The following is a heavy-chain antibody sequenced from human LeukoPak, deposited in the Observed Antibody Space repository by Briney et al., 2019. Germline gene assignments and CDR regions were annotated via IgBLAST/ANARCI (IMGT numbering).Heavy chain of an antibody. D-gene: IGHD6-13*01. CDR1: GGTFTSYA. Sequence: SVKVSCKASGGTFTSYAISWVRQAPGQGLEWMGGSIPIFGTANYAQKFQGRVTITADKPTSTAYMELSSLRSEDTAVYYCARWAPEQQLVLGAFDIWGQGTMVTVSS. CDR3: ARWAPEQQLVLGAFDI. V-gene: IGHV1-69*06. CDR2: SIPIFGTA. J-gene: IGHJ3*02.